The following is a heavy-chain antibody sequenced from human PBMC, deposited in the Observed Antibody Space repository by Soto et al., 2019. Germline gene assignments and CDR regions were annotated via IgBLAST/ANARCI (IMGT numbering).Heavy chain of an antibody. Sequence: EVQLVESGGGRVKPGGSLRLSCGASGFTFSSYRMSWVRQAPGTGLEWVSSISPSGSYIYHADSLKGRLTISRDNAKNSLYLQMNSLRVEDTAVYYWARIGGSGTWDIDYWGQGTLVTVSS. CDR3: ARIGGSGTWDIDY. D-gene: IGHD3-10*01. V-gene: IGHV3-21*01. CDR2: ISPSGSYI. CDR1: GFTFSSYR. J-gene: IGHJ4*02.